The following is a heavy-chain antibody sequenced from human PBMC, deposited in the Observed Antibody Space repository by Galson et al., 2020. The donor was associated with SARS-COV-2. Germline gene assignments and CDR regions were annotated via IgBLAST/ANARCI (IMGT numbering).Heavy chain of an antibody. J-gene: IGHJ5*02. V-gene: IGHV1-69*13. Sequence: SVKVSCKASGGTFSSYAISWVRQAPGQRLEWMGGIIPIFGTANYAQKFQGRVTITADESTSTAYMELSSLRSEDTAVYYCARAWGYSGSGSNNWFDPRGQGTLVTVSS. CDR3: ARAWGYSGSGSNNWFDP. D-gene: IGHD3-10*01. CDR2: IIPIFGTA. CDR1: GGTFSSYA.